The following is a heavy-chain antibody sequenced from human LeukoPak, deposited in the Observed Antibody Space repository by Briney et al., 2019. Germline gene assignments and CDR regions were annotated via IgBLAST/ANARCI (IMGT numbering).Heavy chain of an antibody. D-gene: IGHD6-19*01. CDR2: ISWNSGSI. V-gene: IGHV3-9*01. CDR3: AKGEWLVH. J-gene: IGHJ4*02. Sequence: GGSLRLSCAASGFTFDDYAMRWVRQAPGKGLEWVSGISWNSGSIGYADSVKGRFTISRDNAKNSLYLQMNSLRAEDTALYYCAKGEWLVHWGQGTLVTVSS. CDR1: GFTFDDYA.